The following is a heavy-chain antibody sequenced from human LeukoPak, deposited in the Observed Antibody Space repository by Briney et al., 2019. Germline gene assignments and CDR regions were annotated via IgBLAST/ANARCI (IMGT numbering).Heavy chain of an antibody. J-gene: IGHJ6*01. CDR3: AELGISMIGGV. D-gene: IGHD3-10*02. CDR1: GFTFSSYE. Sequence: PGGSLRLSCAASGFTFSSYEMNWVRQAPGKGLEWVSYISSSGSTIYYADSVKGRFTFFRTNNNNSLYLQMTSITADAAVVYYCAELGISMIGGVWGKGATVTISS. V-gene: IGHV3-48*03. CDR2: ISSSGSTI.